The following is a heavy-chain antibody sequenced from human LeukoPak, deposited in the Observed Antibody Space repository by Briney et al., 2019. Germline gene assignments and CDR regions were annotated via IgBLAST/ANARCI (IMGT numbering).Heavy chain of an antibody. J-gene: IGHJ6*02. CDR2: ISGSGGTT. Sequence: PGGSLRLSCAASGFTFSTYAMSWVRQAPGKGLEWVSTISGSGGTTYYADSVKGRFTISRDSSKNTLFPQMNSLRAADTAVYYCAKGEASYDSMDVWGQGATVTVSS. CDR3: AKGEASYDSMDV. V-gene: IGHV3-23*01. CDR1: GFTFSTYA.